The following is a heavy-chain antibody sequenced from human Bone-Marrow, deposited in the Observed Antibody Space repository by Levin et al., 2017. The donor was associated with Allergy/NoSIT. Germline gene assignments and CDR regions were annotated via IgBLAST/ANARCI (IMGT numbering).Heavy chain of an antibody. CDR3: ARAMSTYVDAFDI. V-gene: IGHV1-46*01. Sequence: ASVKVSCKASGYTFTNYYLHWVRQAPGQGLEWMGIVNPTGGSTNYAQKFQGRISMTTDTSTGTIYMELSSLRSEDMAVYYCARAMSTYVDAFDIWGQGTTVTVSS. J-gene: IGHJ3*02. CDR2: VNPTGGST. D-gene: IGHD5/OR15-5a*01. CDR1: GYTFTNYY.